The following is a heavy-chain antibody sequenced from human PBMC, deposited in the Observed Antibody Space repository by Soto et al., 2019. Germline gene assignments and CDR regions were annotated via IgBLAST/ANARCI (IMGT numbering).Heavy chain of an antibody. CDR1: GFTVSSSA. V-gene: IGHV3-30*18. Sequence: QVQLVESGGGVVQPGRSLTLSCAASGFTVSSSAMHWVRQASDKGLEWVAFISPDGSKRFYADSVKGRFTISRDDSKNTLYLQMDSLTDEDTAVYYCAKVQGYWHLFDYWGRGTLVTVSS. J-gene: IGHJ4*02. D-gene: IGHD3-22*01. CDR3: AKVQGYWHLFDY. CDR2: ISPDGSKR.